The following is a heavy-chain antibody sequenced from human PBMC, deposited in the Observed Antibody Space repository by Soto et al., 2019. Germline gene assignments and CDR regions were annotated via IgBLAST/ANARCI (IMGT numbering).Heavy chain of an antibody. CDR1: GFTFSSYS. CDR2: ISSSSYYI. CDR3: ARSLLGVGAAEYYYYYGMEV. Sequence: EVQLVDSGGGLVKPGGSLRLSCAASGFTFSSYSMNWVRQAPGKGLEWVAFISSSSYYIYYADSVKGRFIISRDNGKNSLYLQMNALRAEDTAVYYCARSLLGVGAAEYYYYYGMEVWGQGTTVNGSS. V-gene: IGHV3-21*01. D-gene: IGHD2-15*01. J-gene: IGHJ6*02.